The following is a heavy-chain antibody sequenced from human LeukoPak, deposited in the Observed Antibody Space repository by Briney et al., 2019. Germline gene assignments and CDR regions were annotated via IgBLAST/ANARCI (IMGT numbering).Heavy chain of an antibody. CDR3: ARGGNWGSPLDY. V-gene: IGHV1-18*04. J-gene: IGHJ4*02. Sequence: ASVKVSCKASGYTFTSYYMHWVRQAPGQGLEWMGWISGDNANPNYAQKLQDRVTMTTDTPTSTAYMELRSLRSDDTAVYYCARGGNWGSPLDYWGQGTLVTVSS. CDR2: ISGDNANP. CDR1: GYTFTSYY. D-gene: IGHD3-16*01.